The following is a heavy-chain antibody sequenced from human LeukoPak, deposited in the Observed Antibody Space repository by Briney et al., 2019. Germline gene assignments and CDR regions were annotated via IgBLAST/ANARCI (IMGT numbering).Heavy chain of an antibody. D-gene: IGHD2-21*02. CDR3: VLSYCSGDCCSGFDQ. J-gene: IGHJ4*02. Sequence: GGSLRLSCAASGFTFSSYVMNWARQAPGKGLEWVSSLSRSGGSRYYADSVKGRFTISRDNSRDTLFLQMDNLRVEDTAVYYCVLSYCSGDCCSGFDQWGQGTLVTVSS. V-gene: IGHV3-23*01. CDR1: GFTFSSYV. CDR2: LSRSGGSR.